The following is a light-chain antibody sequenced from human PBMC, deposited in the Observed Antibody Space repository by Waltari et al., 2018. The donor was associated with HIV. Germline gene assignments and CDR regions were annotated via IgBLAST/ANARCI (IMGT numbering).Light chain of an antibody. V-gene: IGLV2-23*02. Sequence: QSALTQPASVSGSPGQSITISCTGTSSAVGSYYLVSWYQQPPGKAPKLLIYEVSKRPSGVSTRFSGSKSGNTASLTISVLQAEDAADYYCCSYAGSSTFVVFGGGTKLTVL. CDR2: EVS. CDR3: CSYAGSSTFVV. CDR1: SSAVGSYYL. J-gene: IGLJ2*01.